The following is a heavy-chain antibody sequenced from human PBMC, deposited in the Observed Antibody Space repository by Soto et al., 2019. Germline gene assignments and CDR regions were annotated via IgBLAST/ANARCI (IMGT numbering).Heavy chain of an antibody. V-gene: IGHV3-33*01. Sequence: GGSLKLSCAATGFPFSRQAMHWVRQAPGRGLEWVAVIWYHGVDKYYADSVKGRFTISRDNAKNSLYLQMNSLRAEDTAVYYCARDKVAAAGPDYWGQGT. CDR1: GFPFSRQA. CDR2: IWYHGVDK. J-gene: IGHJ4*02. D-gene: IGHD6-13*01. CDR3: ARDKVAAAGPDY.